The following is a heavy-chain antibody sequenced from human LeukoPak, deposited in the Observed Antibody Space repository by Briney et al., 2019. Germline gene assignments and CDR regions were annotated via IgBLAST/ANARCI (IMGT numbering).Heavy chain of an antibody. CDR2: ISGSGGST. V-gene: IGHV3-23*01. CDR1: GFTFSSYA. CDR3: AKLVPSDDFWSGYLGWFDP. J-gene: IGHJ5*02. D-gene: IGHD3-3*01. Sequence: PGGSLGLSCAASGFTFSSYAMSWVRQAPGKGLEWVSAISGSGGSTYYADSVKGRYTISRDNSKNTLYLQMNSLRAEDTAVYYCAKLVPSDDFWSGYLGWFDPWGQGTLVTVSS.